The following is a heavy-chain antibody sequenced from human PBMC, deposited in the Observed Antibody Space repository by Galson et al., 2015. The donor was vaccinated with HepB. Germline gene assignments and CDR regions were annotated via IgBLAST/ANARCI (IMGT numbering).Heavy chain of an antibody. CDR3: AKRGDAGTMIAPEGAFDI. CDR2: ISWNSGSI. Sequence: SLRLSCAASGFTFDDYAMHWVRQAPGKGLEWVSGISWNSGSIGYADSVKGRFTISRDNAKNSLYLQMNSLRAEDTALYYCAKRGDAGTMIAPEGAFDIWGQGTMVTVSS. CDR1: GFTFDDYA. D-gene: IGHD3-22*01. V-gene: IGHV3-9*01. J-gene: IGHJ3*02.